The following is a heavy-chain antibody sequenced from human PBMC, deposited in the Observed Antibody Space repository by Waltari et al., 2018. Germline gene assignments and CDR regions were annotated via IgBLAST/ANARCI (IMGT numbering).Heavy chain of an antibody. V-gene: IGHV3-53*02. D-gene: IGHD6-19*01. CDR3: ARLAVAGPDVFSYFYGMDV. Sequence: EVQLVETGGGLIQPGGSLRLSCAASGFTVSNNAMTWVRQAPGKGLEWVSVIHIPSTTYYADSVKGRFTMSRDNSKNTLSLQMNSLRDEDTAVYYCARLAVAGPDVFSYFYGMDVWGQGTTVTVSS. CDR1: GFTVSNNA. CDR2: IHIPSTT. J-gene: IGHJ6*02.